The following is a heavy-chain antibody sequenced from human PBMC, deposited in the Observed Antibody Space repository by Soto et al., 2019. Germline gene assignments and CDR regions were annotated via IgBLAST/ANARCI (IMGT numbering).Heavy chain of an antibody. J-gene: IGHJ4*02. CDR3: ARDLGFGGNYLDY. CDR2: IYYDGSKK. CDR1: GFPFSTYG. Sequence: QVQLVESGGGVVQPGRSLRLSCAASGFPFSTYGMHWVRQAPGKGLEWVAVIYYDGSKKYYSDSVKGRFTISRDNSNNTVFLQMTNLRAEDTAVYYCARDLGFGGNYLDYWGQGSLVNVFS. D-gene: IGHD1-26*01. V-gene: IGHV3-33*01.